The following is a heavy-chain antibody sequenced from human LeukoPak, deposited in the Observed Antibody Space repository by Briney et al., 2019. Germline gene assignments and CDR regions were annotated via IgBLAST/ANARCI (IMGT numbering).Heavy chain of an antibody. CDR1: GSTFSSYG. J-gene: IGHJ4*02. V-gene: IGHV3-33*01. CDR3: TRVAGSGSVD. Sequence: PGRSLRLSCAASGSTFSSYGMHWVRQAPGKGLEWVAVIWNDGSNKYYADSVKGRFTISRDNSKNTLYLQMNSLRAEDTAVYYCTRVAGSGSVDWGQGTLVTVSS. D-gene: IGHD1-26*01. CDR2: IWNDGSNK.